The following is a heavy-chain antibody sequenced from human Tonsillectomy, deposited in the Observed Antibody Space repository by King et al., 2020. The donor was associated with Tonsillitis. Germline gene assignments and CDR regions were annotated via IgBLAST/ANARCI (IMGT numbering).Heavy chain of an antibody. Sequence: QLVQSGAEVKKPGSSVKVSCKASGGTFSSYAISWVRQAPGQGLEWMGGIIPIFGTSNYAQKFQGRVTITADESTSTAYLDLSSLRSEDTAVYYCARDLTNYYDCSRYFYAAGDAFDIWGQGTMVTVSS. CDR3: ARDLTNYYDCSRYFYAAGDAFDI. D-gene: IGHD3-22*01. V-gene: IGHV1-69*12. J-gene: IGHJ3*02. CDR2: IIPIFGTS. CDR1: GGTFSSYA.